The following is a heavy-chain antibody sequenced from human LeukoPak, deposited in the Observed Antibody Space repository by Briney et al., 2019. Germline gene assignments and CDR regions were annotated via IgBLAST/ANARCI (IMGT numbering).Heavy chain of an antibody. D-gene: IGHD5-18*01. Sequence: ASVKVSCKASGYTFTTYGISWLRQAPGQGLEWMGWISTYNGDTNYAQKVQGRVTLTTETSTSTVYMELRSRRSDDTAVYYCARRGSVDTPMSNWEWWYWGQGTLVTVSS. CDR2: ISTYNGDT. CDR3: ARRGSVDTPMSNWEWWY. V-gene: IGHV1-18*01. J-gene: IGHJ4*02. CDR1: GYTFTTYG.